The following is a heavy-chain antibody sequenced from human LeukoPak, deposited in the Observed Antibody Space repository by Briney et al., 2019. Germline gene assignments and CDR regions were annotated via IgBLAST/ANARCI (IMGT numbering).Heavy chain of an antibody. CDR2: IRSGGSPI. J-gene: IGHJ4*02. CDR1: GFTFSSYS. Sequence: SGGSLRLSCAASGFTFSSYSMNWVRQAPGKGLEWVSYIRSGGSPIYYADSVKGRFTISRDSAKNSLYLQMNSLRDEDTAVYYCTRDPEALDYWGQGTLVTVSS. CDR3: TRDPEALDY. V-gene: IGHV3-48*02.